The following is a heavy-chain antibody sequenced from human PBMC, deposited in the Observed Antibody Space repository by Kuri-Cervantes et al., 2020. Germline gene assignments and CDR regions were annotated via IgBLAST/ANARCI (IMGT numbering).Heavy chain of an antibody. Sequence: SETLSLTCTVSGGSISSSSYYWGWIRQPPGKGLEWIGSIYYSGSTYYNPSLKSRVTISVDMSKNQFSLKLSSVTAADTAVYYCARLGRFTAMVWVHDDAFDIWGQGTMVTVSS. CDR2: IYYSGST. V-gene: IGHV4-39*07. D-gene: IGHD5-18*01. J-gene: IGHJ3*02. CDR3: ARLGRFTAMVWVHDDAFDI. CDR1: GGSISSSSYY.